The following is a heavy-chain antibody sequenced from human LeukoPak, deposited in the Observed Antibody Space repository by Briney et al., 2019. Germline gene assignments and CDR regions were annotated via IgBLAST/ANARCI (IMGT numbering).Heavy chain of an antibody. CDR2: INHSGST. Sequence: SETLSLTCTVSGGSISSYYWSWIRQPPGKGLEWIGEINHSGSTNYNPSLKSRVTISVDTSKNQFSLKLSSVTAADTAVYYCARERRYAAFDYWGQGTLVTVS. CDR1: GGSISSYY. D-gene: IGHD3-9*01. CDR3: ARERRYAAFDY. V-gene: IGHV4-34*01. J-gene: IGHJ4*02.